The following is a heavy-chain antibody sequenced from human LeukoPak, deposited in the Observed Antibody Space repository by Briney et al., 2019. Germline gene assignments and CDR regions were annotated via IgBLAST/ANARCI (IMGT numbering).Heavy chain of an antibody. Sequence: GGSLRLSCAASGFTFSSYGIHWVRQAPGKGLEWVAVISSDGRITYYADSVKGRFTISRDNAKNSLYLQMNSLRAEDTAIYYCTRVGYIDEGIDYWGQGTLVTVSS. CDR2: ISSDGRIT. J-gene: IGHJ4*02. CDR1: GFTFSSYG. D-gene: IGHD5-24*01. CDR3: TRVGYIDEGIDY. V-gene: IGHV3-33*08.